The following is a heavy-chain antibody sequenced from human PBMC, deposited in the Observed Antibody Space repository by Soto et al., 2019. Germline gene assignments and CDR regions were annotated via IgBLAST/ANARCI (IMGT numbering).Heavy chain of an antibody. D-gene: IGHD6-6*01. CDR1: GFTFRDYA. CDR3: ARQGMAARKYYSTDLDV. V-gene: IGHV3-30-3*01. Sequence: VQLVESGGGVVQPGRSLRLSCAASGFTFRDYAMHWVRQAPGKGLEWVTLISSDATNKYLADSVKGRFTISRDNSKNTLYLQMNSLRVEDTGLYYCARQGMAARKYYSTDLDVWGQGTTVIV. J-gene: IGHJ6*02. CDR2: ISSDATNK.